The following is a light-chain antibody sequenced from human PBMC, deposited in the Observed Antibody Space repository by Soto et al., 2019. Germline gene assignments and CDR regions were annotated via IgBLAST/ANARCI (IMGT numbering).Light chain of an antibody. CDR3: CSYAGSSTYV. V-gene: IGLV2-23*02. CDR1: SSDVGSYNL. Sequence: QSALTQPASVSGSPGQSITISCTGTSSDVGSYNLVSWYQQHPGKDPKVMIYEVSKRPSGVPNRFSGSKSGNTASLTISGLQAEDEAEYYCCSYAGSSTYVFGTGTKLTVL. CDR2: EVS. J-gene: IGLJ1*01.